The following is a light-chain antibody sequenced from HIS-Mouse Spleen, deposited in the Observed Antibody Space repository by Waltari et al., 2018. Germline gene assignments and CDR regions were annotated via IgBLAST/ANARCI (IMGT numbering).Light chain of an antibody. CDR2: KAF. Sequence: DIHMTQSPSTLSASVGDRVTITCRASQSISSWLAWYQQKPGKAPKPLIYKAFSLESGVPSRFSGSGSGTEFTLTISSLQPDDFATYYCQQYNSYSRTFGQGTKVEIK. CDR1: QSISSW. CDR3: QQYNSYSRT. V-gene: IGKV1-5*03. J-gene: IGKJ1*01.